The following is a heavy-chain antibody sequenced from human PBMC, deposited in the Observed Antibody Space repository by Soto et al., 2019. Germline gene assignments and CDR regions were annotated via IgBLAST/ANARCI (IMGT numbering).Heavy chain of an antibody. J-gene: IGHJ5*02. CDR1: GGSISSSGYS. CDR3: ARVGYISTSWSNWFDP. D-gene: IGHD2-2*01. CDR2: IYHSGST. Sequence: SETLSLTCAVSGGSISSSGYSWSWIRQPPGKGLEWIGYIYHSGSTYYNPSLKSRVTISVDRSKNQFSLKLSSVTAADTAVYYCARVGYISTSWSNWFDPWGQGTLVTVSS. V-gene: IGHV4-30-2*01.